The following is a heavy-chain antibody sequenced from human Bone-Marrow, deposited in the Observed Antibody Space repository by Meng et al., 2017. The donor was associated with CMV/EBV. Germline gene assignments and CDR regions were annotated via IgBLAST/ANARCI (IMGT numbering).Heavy chain of an antibody. Sequence: GESLKISCAASGFTFSSYAMSWVRQAPGKGLEWVSVMYGRSTITYYADSVKGRFTISRDNSKNTLYLQMNSLRAEDTAVYYCARTVAGTGSAGFDPWGQGTLVTVSS. CDR1: GFTFSSYA. V-gene: IGHV3-23*03. CDR3: ARTVAGTGSAGFDP. D-gene: IGHD6-19*01. J-gene: IGHJ5*02. CDR2: MYGRSTIT.